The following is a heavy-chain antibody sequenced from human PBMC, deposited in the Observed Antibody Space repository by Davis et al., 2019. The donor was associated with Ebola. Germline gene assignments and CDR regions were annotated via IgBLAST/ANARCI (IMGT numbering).Heavy chain of an antibody. V-gene: IGHV3-30*18. CDR2: ISYDGSNK. CDR3: AKSGQQLYYYGMDV. D-gene: IGHD6-13*01. CDR1: GFTFSSYG. J-gene: IGHJ6*02. Sequence: GESLKISCAASGFTFSSYGMHWVRQAPGKGLEWVAVISYDGSNKYYADSVKGRFTISRDNSKNTLYLQMNSLRAEDTAVYYCAKSGQQLYYYGMDVWGQGTTVTVSS.